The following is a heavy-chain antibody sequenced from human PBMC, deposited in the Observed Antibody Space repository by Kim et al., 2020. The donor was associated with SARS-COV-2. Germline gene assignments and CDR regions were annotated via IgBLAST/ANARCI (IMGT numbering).Heavy chain of an antibody. Sequence: SYVDSVKGRFTISRDNADNSLYLQMNSLRAEDTAVYYCARAGSGLKYFDYWGQGTLVTVSS. D-gene: IGHD6-19*01. V-gene: IGHV3-7*03. J-gene: IGHJ4*02. CDR3: ARAGSGLKYFDY.